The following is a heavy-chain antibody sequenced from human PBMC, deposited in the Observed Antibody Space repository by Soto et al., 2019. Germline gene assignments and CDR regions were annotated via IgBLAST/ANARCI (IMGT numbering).Heavy chain of an antibody. J-gene: IGHJ4*02. CDR3: AKDAPLYSSSKAHFDY. CDR1: GFTFSSYG. V-gene: IGHV3-30*18. D-gene: IGHD6-6*01. Sequence: QVQLVESGGGVVQPGRSLRLSCAASGFTFSSYGMHWVRQAPGKGLEWVAVISYDGSNKYYADSVKGRFTISRDNSKNTLYLQMNSLRAEDTAVYYCAKDAPLYSSSKAHFDYWGQGTLVTVSS. CDR2: ISYDGSNK.